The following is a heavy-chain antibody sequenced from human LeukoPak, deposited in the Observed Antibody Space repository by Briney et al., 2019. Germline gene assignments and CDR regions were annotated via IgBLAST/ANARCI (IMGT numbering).Heavy chain of an antibody. CDR2: IKPDGSEK. J-gene: IGHJ4*02. Sequence: PGGSLRLSCAASGFTFSSHWMSWVRQAPGKGLEWVGNIKPDGSEKYYVDSLKGRFIISGDNAKNSLYLQMNSLRAEDVAVYYCAKYFYDGSGTHYFDYWGQGTPVTVSS. CDR3: AKYFYDGSGTHYFDY. CDR1: GFTFSSHW. V-gene: IGHV3-7*01. D-gene: IGHD3-22*01.